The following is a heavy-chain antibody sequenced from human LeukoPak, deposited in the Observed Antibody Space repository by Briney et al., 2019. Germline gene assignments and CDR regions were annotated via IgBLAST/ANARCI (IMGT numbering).Heavy chain of an antibody. V-gene: IGHV1-46*01. D-gene: IGHD3-9*01. J-gene: IGHJ6*03. CDR3: ARAPVLRYFEYYYMDV. CDR1: GYTFTSYY. CDR2: INPSGGST. Sequence: GASVKVSCKASGYTFTSYYMHWVRQAPGQGLEWMGIINPSGGSTSYAQKFQGRVTMTRDMSTSTVYMELSSLRSEDTAVYYCARAPVLRYFEYYYMDVWGKGTTVTVSS.